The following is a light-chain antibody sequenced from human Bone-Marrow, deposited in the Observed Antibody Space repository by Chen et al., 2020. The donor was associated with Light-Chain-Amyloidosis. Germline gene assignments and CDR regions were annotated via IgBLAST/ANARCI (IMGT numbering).Light chain of an antibody. J-gene: IGLJ3*02. CDR2: DDS. V-gene: IGLV3-21*02. CDR1: NIGSTS. Sequence: SYVLTQPSSVSVAPGQTATIACGGNNIGSTSVHWYQQTPGQAPLLVVYDDSDRLSGIPERLSGSNSGNTATLTISRVEAEDEADYYCQVWDRSSDRPVFGGGTKLTVL. CDR3: QVWDRSSDRPV.